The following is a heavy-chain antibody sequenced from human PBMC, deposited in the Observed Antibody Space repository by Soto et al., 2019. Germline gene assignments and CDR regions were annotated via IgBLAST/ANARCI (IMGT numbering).Heavy chain of an antibody. J-gene: IGHJ6*03. CDR3: ARTNRKDIVVVPAAINPGFYMDV. CDR2: INHSGST. D-gene: IGHD2-2*01. V-gene: IGHV4-34*01. Sequence: SQTLSLTCAVYGGSFSGYYWSWIRQPPGKGLEWIGEINHSGSTNYNPSLKSRVTISVDTSKNQFSLKLSSVTAADTAVYYCARTNRKDIVVVPAAINPGFYMDVWGKGTTVTVSS. CDR1: GGSFSGYY.